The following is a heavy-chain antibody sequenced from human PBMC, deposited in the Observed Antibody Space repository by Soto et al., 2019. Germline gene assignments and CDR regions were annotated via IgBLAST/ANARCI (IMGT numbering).Heavy chain of an antibody. Sequence: SQTLSTTCVISLVSFSSNSAACNCIRQSPSRGLEWLGRTYYRSNWSNDYAVSVKSRITINPDTSKNQFSLQLYSVTPEDTAVYYCAGVSWFRGMDVWGQGTPVTVSS. CDR1: LVSFSSNSAA. V-gene: IGHV6-1*01. CDR3: AGVSWFRGMDV. D-gene: IGHD3-10*01. J-gene: IGHJ6*02. CDR2: TYYRSNWSN.